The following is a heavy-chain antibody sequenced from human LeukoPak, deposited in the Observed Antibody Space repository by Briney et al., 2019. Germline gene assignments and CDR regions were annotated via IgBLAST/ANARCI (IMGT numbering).Heavy chain of an antibody. CDR3: ATAFALKYDILTGFYY. V-gene: IGHV1-2*02. Sequence: ASVKVSCKASGYTFTGYYMHWVRQAPGQGLEWMGWINPNTGGTNYAQKFQGRVTMTRDTSISTVYMELSSLRSDDTAVYYCATAFALKYDILTGFYYWGQGTLVTVSS. CDR2: INPNTGGT. D-gene: IGHD3-9*01. J-gene: IGHJ4*02. CDR1: GYTFTGYY.